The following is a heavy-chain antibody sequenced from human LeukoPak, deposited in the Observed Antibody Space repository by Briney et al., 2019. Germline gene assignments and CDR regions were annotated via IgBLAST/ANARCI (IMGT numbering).Heavy chain of an antibody. D-gene: IGHD1-26*01. V-gene: IGHV4-38-2*02. Sequence: SETLSLTCTLSGYSISSGYYWGWIRPPPGQGLEWSGCIYHSGSTYYNPSLKSRVTISVDTSKNQFSLKLSSVTAADTAVYYCAIVRWEPAYYYYYMDVWGKGTTVTVP. CDR2: IYHSGST. CDR1: GYSISSGYY. CDR3: AIVRWEPAYYYYYMDV. J-gene: IGHJ6*03.